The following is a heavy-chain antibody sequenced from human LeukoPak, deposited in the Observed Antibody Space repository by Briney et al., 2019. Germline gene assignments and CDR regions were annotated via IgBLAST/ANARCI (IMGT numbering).Heavy chain of an antibody. CDR2: IYHSGST. CDR3: ARSPDCSSTSCYRGIYYFDY. CDR1: GYSISSGYY. V-gene: IGHV4-38-2*01. Sequence: KPSETLSLTCAVSGYSISSGYYWGWIRQPPGKGLEWIGSIYHSGSTYYNPSLKSRVTISVDTSKNQFSLKLSSVTAADTAVYYCARSPDCSSTSCYRGIYYFDYWGQGTLDTVSS. D-gene: IGHD2-2*02. J-gene: IGHJ4*02.